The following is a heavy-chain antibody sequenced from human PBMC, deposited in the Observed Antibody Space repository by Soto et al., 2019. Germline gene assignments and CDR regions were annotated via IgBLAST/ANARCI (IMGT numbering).Heavy chain of an antibody. Sequence: QVQLVQSGAEVKNPGASLKVSCKASGYTFTNYYIHWVRQAPGQGLEWMAIINPNGGSTNYAQEFQGRVTLARDTFTNTVYMELSSLRSEDTAIYYCARGLAAGDYWGQGTLVTVSS. V-gene: IGHV1-46*01. J-gene: IGHJ4*02. D-gene: IGHD6-13*01. CDR2: INPNGGST. CDR1: GYTFTNYY. CDR3: ARGLAAGDY.